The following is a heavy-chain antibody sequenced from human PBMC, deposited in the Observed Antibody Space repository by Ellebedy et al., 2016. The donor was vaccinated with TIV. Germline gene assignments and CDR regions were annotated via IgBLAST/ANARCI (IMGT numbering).Heavy chain of an antibody. D-gene: IGHD3-22*01. Sequence: GSLRLSCAVSGVSITSHFWTWIRQLAGGGLEWIGRLHPSGTPNYNPSLKSRVIMSRDTSKDQFSLKLSSVTAADTVVYYCARHGPQWFDAFDLWGQGTLVTVSS. J-gene: IGHJ3*01. CDR1: GVSITSHF. CDR3: ARHGPQWFDAFDL. CDR2: LHPSGTP. V-gene: IGHV4-4*07.